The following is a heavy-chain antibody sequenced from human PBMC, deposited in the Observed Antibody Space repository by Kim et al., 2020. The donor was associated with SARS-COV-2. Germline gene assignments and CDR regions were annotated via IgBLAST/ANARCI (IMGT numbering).Heavy chain of an antibody. J-gene: IGHJ4*02. CDR3: AKSTTVTRSRAPIDY. Sequence: DSVKGRFTISRDNSKNTLYLQMNSLRAEDTAVYYCAKSTTVTRSRAPIDYWGQGTLVTVSS. V-gene: IGHV3-30*02. D-gene: IGHD4-17*01.